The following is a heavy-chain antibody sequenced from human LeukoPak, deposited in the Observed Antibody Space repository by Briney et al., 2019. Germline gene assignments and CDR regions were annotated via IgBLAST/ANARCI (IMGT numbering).Heavy chain of an antibody. Sequence: PGGSLRLSCAASGFTFDDYTMHWVRQAPGKGLEWVSLISWDGGSTYYADSVKGRFTISRDNSKNSLYLQMNSLRTEDTALYYCAKDHGLLWFGELSDWGQGTLVTVSS. V-gene: IGHV3-43*01. CDR3: AKDHGLLWFGELSD. CDR2: ISWDGGST. CDR1: GFTFDDYT. J-gene: IGHJ4*02. D-gene: IGHD3-10*01.